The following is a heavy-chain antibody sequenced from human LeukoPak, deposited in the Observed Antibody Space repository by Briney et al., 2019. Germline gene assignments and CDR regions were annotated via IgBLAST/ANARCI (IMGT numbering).Heavy chain of an antibody. V-gene: IGHV3-30*04. CDR2: ISYDGNIK. CDR1: GFTFSSYA. J-gene: IGHJ3*02. CDR3: ARDYLMGGTTGKAFDI. D-gene: IGHD1-26*01. Sequence: GGSLRLSCAASGFTFSSYAMHWVRQAPGKGLEWVAVISYDGNIKYYTDSVKGRFTISRDNSKNTLYLQMNSLRAEDTAVYYCARDYLMGGTTGKAFDIWGQGTMVTISS.